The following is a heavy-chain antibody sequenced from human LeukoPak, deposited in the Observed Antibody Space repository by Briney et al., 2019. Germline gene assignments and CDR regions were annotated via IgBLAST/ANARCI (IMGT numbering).Heavy chain of an antibody. D-gene: IGHD4-17*01. CDR1: GGSISSYY. CDR3: ARPSDGDYVQFDY. Sequence: SETLSLTCTVSGGSISSYYWSWIWQPPGKGLEWIGYIYYSGSTNYNPSLKSRVTISVDTSKNQFSLKLSSVTAADTAVYYCARPSDGDYVQFDYWGQGTLVTVSS. CDR2: IYYSGST. J-gene: IGHJ4*02. V-gene: IGHV4-59*01.